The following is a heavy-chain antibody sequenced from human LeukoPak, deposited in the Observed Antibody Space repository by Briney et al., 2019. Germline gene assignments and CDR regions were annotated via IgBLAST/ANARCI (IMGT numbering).Heavy chain of an antibody. Sequence: ASVKVSCKASGYTFTSYAMHWVRQAPGQRLEWMGWINAGNGNTKYSQKFRGRVTITRDTSASTAYMELSSLRSEDTAVYYCARSYCSGGSCYPDYWGQGTLVTVSS. CDR2: INAGNGNT. CDR3: ARSYCSGGSCYPDY. J-gene: IGHJ4*02. CDR1: GYTFTSYA. V-gene: IGHV1-3*01. D-gene: IGHD2-15*01.